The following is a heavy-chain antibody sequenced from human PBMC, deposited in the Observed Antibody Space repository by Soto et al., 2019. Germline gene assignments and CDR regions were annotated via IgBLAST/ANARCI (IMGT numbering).Heavy chain of an antibody. Sequence: SETLSLTCTVSGGSISSGVYYWSWIRQHPEKGQEWIGYIYYSGSTYYNTSLKSRVTISVDTSKNQLSLKLSSVTAADTSVYYCARKATVTTCFDYWGQGTLVTVSS. CDR3: ARKATVTTCFDY. V-gene: IGHV4-31*03. CDR1: GGSISSGVYY. J-gene: IGHJ4*02. D-gene: IGHD4-17*01. CDR2: IYYSGST.